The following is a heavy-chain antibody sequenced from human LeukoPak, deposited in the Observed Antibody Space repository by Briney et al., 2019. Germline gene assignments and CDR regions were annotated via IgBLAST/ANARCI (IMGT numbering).Heavy chain of an antibody. V-gene: IGHV4-34*01. CDR1: GGSFSGYY. D-gene: IGHD3-3*01. Sequence: SETLSLTCAVYGGSFSGYYWSWIRQPPGKGLEWIGEINHSGSTNYNPSLKSRVTISVDTSKNQFSLKLSSVTAADTAVYYCARTYPYYDFWSGYYTGNWIDPWGQGTLVTVSS. J-gene: IGHJ5*02. CDR3: ARTYPYYDFWSGYYTGNWIDP. CDR2: INHSGST.